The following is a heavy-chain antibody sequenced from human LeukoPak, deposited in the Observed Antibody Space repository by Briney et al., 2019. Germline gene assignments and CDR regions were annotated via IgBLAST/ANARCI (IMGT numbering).Heavy chain of an antibody. J-gene: IGHJ4*02. V-gene: IGHV1-2*02. Sequence: EASVKVSCKASGYTFTGYYMHWVRQAPGQGLEWMGWINPNSGGTNYAQRFQGRVTMTRDTSISTAYMELSRLRSDDTAVYYCARSSDGSSLGDDYWGQGTLVTVSS. CDR2: INPNSGGT. D-gene: IGHD1-26*01. CDR3: ARSSDGSSLGDDY. CDR1: GYTFTGYY.